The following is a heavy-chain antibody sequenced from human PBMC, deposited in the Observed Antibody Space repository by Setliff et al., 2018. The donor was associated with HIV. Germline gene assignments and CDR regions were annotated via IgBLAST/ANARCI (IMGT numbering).Heavy chain of an antibody. J-gene: IGHJ4*02. D-gene: IGHD4-17*01. CDR3: ARCMGRPDVSDYGDYVDY. CDR2: ISAYNGNT. Sequence: ASVKVSCKASGYTFTSYGISWVRQAPGQGLEWMGWISAYNGNTNYAQKLQGRVSMTTDTSTSTAYMELRSLRSDDTAVYYCARCMGRPDVSDYGDYVDYWGQGTLVTVSS. CDR1: GYTFTSYG. V-gene: IGHV1-18*01.